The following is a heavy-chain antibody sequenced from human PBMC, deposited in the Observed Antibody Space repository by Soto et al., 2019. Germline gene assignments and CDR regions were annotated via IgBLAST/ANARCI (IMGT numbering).Heavy chain of an antibody. CDR3: ARVLYYGSGSYSPYGMDV. CDR1: GVSFNNNG. V-gene: IGHV1-69*01. Sequence: QVQLVQSGAEVKKPGSSVKVSCKTSGVSFNNNGIGWVRQAPGHGLEWMGGISPPFRTSNYARTFQGRISITAEASPGTVMMELSSLTSEDTAQYYCARVLYYGSGSYSPYGMDVWGQGTTVTVSS. CDR2: ISPPFRTS. D-gene: IGHD3-10*01. J-gene: IGHJ6*02.